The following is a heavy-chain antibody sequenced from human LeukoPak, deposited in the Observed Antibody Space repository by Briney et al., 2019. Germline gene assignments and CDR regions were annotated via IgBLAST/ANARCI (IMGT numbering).Heavy chain of an antibody. J-gene: IGHJ5*02. CDR1: GFTFSSYG. V-gene: IGHV3-33*01. CDR2: IWYDGSNK. Sequence: GGSLRLSCAASGFTFSSYGMHWVRQAPGKGLEWVAVIWYDGSNKYYADSVKGRFTISRDNSKHTLYLQMNSLRAEDTAVYYCAIGGYSYGDGDWFDPWGQGTLVTVSS. D-gene: IGHD5-18*01. CDR3: AIGGYSYGDGDWFDP.